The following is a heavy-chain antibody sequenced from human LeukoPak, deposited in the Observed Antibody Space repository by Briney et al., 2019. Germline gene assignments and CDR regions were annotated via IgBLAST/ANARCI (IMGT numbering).Heavy chain of an antibody. J-gene: IGHJ4*02. CDR1: GGSISSGGYY. V-gene: IGHV4-39*01. CDR2: VHYSGSV. CDR3: AGPTWDYFDY. D-gene: IGHD7-27*01. Sequence: PPETLSLTCTVSGGSISSGGYYWSWIRQPPGKGLEWIGSVHYSGSVYYNPSLKSRVTMSADTSKNQFSLNLSSVTAADTAVYYCAGPTWDYFDYWGQGTLVTVSS.